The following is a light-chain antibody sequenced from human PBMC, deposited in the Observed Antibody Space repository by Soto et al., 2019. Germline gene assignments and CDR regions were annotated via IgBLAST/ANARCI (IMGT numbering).Light chain of an antibody. V-gene: IGKV1-39*01. CDR3: QQSHNTPLT. CDR1: QRVGSY. Sequence: DIQMTQSPSSLSASVGDRVTITCWASQRVGSYLNWYQQKPGKAPTLLIYSASELQSGVSSRFSGSGSGTDFTLTIRNLQPEDFAVYYCQQSHNTPLTFGQGTKVEI. CDR2: SAS. J-gene: IGKJ1*01.